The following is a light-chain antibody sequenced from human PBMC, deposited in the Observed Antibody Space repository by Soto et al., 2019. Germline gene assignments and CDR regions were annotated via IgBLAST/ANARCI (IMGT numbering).Light chain of an antibody. J-gene: IGLJ3*02. Sequence: QSALTQPASVSGSPGQSITISCTGTSSDVGGYHYVSWYQQHPGKAPKLMIYEVTNRPSGISNRFSGSKSGNTASLTISGLQAEDEADYYCSSYTNTDAWVFGGGTKLTVL. CDR1: SSDVGGYHY. CDR2: EVT. CDR3: SSYTNTDAWV. V-gene: IGLV2-14*01.